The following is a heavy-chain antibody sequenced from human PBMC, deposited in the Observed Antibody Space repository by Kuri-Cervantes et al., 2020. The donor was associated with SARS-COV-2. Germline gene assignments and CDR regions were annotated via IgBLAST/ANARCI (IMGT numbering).Heavy chain of an antibody. V-gene: IGHV3-23*01. CDR3: AKGVVPAVNYYYGMDV. CDR2: ISGSGGST. J-gene: IGHJ6*02. D-gene: IGHD2-2*01. Sequence: GGSLRLSCAVSGITVSNNYMTWVRQAPGKGLEWVSAISGSGGSTYYADSVKGRFTISRDNSKNTLYLQMNSLRAEDTAVYYCAKGVVPAVNYYYGMDVWGQGTTVTVSS. CDR1: GITVSNNY.